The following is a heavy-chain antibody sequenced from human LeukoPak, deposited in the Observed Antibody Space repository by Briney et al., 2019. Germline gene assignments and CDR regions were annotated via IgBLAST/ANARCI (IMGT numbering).Heavy chain of an antibody. CDR3: ARGRGHSYAFDY. Sequence: SETLSLTCTVSGVSISSYYWSWIRQPPGKGLEWIGYIYYSGSTNYNPSLKSRVTISVDTSKNQFSLKLSSVTAADTAVYYCARGRGHSYAFDYWGQGTLVTVSS. V-gene: IGHV4-59*01. D-gene: IGHD3-16*01. J-gene: IGHJ4*02. CDR1: GVSISSYY. CDR2: IYYSGST.